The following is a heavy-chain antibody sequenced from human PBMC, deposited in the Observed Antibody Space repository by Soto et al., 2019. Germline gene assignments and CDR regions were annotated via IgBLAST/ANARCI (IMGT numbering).Heavy chain of an antibody. CDR2: ISSSSSTI. CDR3: ARDEGGGSLLWFGELLGSGYMDV. CDR1: GFTFSSYS. Sequence: EVQLVESGGGLVQPGGSLRLSCAASGFTFSSYSMNWVRQAPGKGLEWVSYISSSSSTIYYADSVKGRFTISRDNAKNSLYLQMNSLRAEDTAVYYCARDEGGGSLLWFGELLGSGYMDVWGKGTTVTVSS. D-gene: IGHD3-10*01. V-gene: IGHV3-48*01. J-gene: IGHJ6*03.